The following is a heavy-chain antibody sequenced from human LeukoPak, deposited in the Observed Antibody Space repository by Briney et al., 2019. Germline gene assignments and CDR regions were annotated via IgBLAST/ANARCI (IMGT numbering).Heavy chain of an antibody. V-gene: IGHV3-30*18. D-gene: IGHD3-22*01. J-gene: IGHJ4*02. CDR1: GFTFSSYG. CDR2: ISYDGSNK. CDR3: AKDPNYYDSSGYYGSADY. Sequence: PGRSLRLSCAASGFTFSSYGMHWVRHAPGKGLEWVTVISYDGSNKYYADSVKGRFTISRDNSKNTLYLQMNSLRAEDTAVYYCAKDPNYYDSSGYYGSADYWGQGTLVTVSS.